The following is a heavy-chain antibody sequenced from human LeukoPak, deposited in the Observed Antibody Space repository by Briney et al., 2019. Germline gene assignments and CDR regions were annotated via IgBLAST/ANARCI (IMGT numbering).Heavy chain of an antibody. CDR2: ISGSGGST. V-gene: IGHV3-23*01. CDR3: ANNLATGTYYYYYYMDV. J-gene: IGHJ6*03. Sequence: GGSLRLSCAASGFTFSSYWMHWVRQAPGKGLEWVSAISGSGGSTYYADSVKGRFTISRDNSKNTLYLQMNSLRAEDTAVYYCANNLATGTYYYYYYMDVWGKGTTVTVSS. D-gene: IGHD5-12*01. CDR1: GFTFSSYW.